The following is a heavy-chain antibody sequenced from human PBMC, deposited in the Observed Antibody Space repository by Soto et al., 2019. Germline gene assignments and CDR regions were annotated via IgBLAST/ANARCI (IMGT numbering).Heavy chain of an antibody. V-gene: IGHV3-48*01. CDR2: ISSSSSTI. CDR3: ARYAYGDYVPPGYWYFDL. J-gene: IGHJ2*01. CDR1: GFTFSSYT. Sequence: GGSLRLSCAASGFTFSSYTMSWVRQAPGKGLEWVSAISSSSSTIYYADSVKGRFTISRDNSKNSLYLQMNSLRAEDTAVYYCARYAYGDYVPPGYWYFDLWGRGTLVTVSS. D-gene: IGHD4-17*01.